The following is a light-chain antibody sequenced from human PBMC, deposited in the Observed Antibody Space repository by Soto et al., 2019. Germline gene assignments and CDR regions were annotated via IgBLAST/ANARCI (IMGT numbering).Light chain of an antibody. Sequence: QSALTQPASVSGSPGQSITISCTGTSRDVGGYNSVSWYQHHPGKAPKLMIYDVSNRPSGISNRFSGSKSGNTASLTISGLQAEDEAEYYCSSYTSSATLIFGGGTKLTVL. V-gene: IGLV2-14*03. CDR2: DVS. CDR3: SSYTSSATLI. J-gene: IGLJ2*01. CDR1: SRDVGGYNS.